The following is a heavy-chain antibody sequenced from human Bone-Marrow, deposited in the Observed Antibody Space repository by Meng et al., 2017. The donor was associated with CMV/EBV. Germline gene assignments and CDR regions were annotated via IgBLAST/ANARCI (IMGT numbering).Heavy chain of an antibody. D-gene: IGHD6-6*01. J-gene: IGHJ6*02. V-gene: IGHV4-59*01. CDR3: ARDSSSSSYYYYYGMDV. Sequence: SETLSLTCTVSGGSISSYYWSWIRQPPGKGLEWIGYIYYSGNTNYNPSLKSRVTISVDTSKNQFSLKLSSVTAADTAVYYCARDSSSSSYYYYYGMDVWGQGTTVTVSS. CDR1: GGSISSYY. CDR2: IYYSGNT.